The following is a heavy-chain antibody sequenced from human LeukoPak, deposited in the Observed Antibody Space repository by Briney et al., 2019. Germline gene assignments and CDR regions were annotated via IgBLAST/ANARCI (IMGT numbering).Heavy chain of an antibody. Sequence: PSETLSLTCTVSGGSISNYYWGWIRQPPGKGLEWIGTIYYDGSTYYNPSLKSRVTISVDTSKNQFSLKLSSVTAADTAVYYCARINYSDYWGQGTPVTVSS. V-gene: IGHV4-39*07. CDR3: ARINYSDY. CDR1: GGSISNYY. CDR2: IYYDGST. J-gene: IGHJ4*02.